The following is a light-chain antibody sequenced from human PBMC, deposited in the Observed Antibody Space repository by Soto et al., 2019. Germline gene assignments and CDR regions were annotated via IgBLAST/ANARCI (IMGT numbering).Light chain of an antibody. J-gene: IGKJ1*01. CDR3: QHYNSYSEA. CDR2: GAS. Sequence: EIVLTQSPGTLSLSPGERATLSCRTSQSVISTSLAWYQQKPGQAPRLLIYGASNRATGIPDRFSGSGSGTDFTLTINRLEPEDFATYYCQHYNSYSEAFGQGTKVDIK. CDR1: QSVISTS. V-gene: IGKV3-20*01.